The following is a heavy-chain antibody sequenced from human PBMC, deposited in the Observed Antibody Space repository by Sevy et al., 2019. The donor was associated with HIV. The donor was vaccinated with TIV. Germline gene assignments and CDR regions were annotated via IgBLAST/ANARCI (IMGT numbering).Heavy chain of an antibody. J-gene: IGHJ4*02. CDR1: GGSITSLY. Sequence: SETLSLTCTVSGGSITSLYWNWIRQPPGKGLEWIANIYYNGHINYNPSLKSRVPFSLDTSKNQVSLRLSSVTAADTAMYYCAGENAWGRGYSWGQGTLVTVSS. CDR3: AGENAWGRGYS. CDR2: IYYNGHI. V-gene: IGHV4-59*08. D-gene: IGHD1-26*01.